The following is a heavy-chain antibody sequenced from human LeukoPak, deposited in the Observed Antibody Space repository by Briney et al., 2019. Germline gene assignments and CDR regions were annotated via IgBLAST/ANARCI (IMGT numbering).Heavy chain of an antibody. Sequence: SETLSLTCAVYGGSFSGYYWSWIRQPPGKGLEWIGEINHSGSTNYNPSLKSRVTISVDTSKNQFSLKLSSVTAADTAVYYCATSSIAAAGTGNWFDPWGQGTLVTVSS. CDR3: ATSSIAAAGTGNWFDP. D-gene: IGHD6-13*01. J-gene: IGHJ5*02. CDR1: GGSFSGYY. CDR2: INHSGST. V-gene: IGHV4-34*01.